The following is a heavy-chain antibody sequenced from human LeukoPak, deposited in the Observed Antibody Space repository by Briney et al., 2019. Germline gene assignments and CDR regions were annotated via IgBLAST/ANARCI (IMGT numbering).Heavy chain of an antibody. CDR2: ISGDGGTT. Sequence: GGSLRLSCAASGFTFDDYAMHWVRQAPGKGLEWVSLISGDGGTTYSADSVRGRFTISRDNSKNSLYLQMNSLRTEDTALYYCARSLPDYFDYWGQGTLVTVSS. CDR1: GFTFDDYA. J-gene: IGHJ4*02. V-gene: IGHV3-43*02. CDR3: ARSLPDYFDY.